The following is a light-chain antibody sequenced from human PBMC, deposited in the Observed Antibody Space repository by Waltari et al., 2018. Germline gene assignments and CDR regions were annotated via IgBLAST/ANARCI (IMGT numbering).Light chain of an antibody. Sequence: DIQVTQSPSSLSASVGDRVSITCRASQNIGNNLNWYQQQPGRAPKLLIYDVSSLNSGDPSRFRGSSSGTEFTLTISSLQPEDFATYYCQQSFTIPVACGGGTKVDI. V-gene: IGKV1-39*01. CDR1: QNIGNN. CDR2: DVS. J-gene: IGKJ4*01. CDR3: QQSFTIPVA.